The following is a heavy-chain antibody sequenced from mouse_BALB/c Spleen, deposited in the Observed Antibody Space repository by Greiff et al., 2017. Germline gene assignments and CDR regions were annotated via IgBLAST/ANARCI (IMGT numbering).Heavy chain of an antibody. CDR3: TRSYYRYDDYYAMDY. Sequence: QVHVKQSGAELVRSGASVKLSCKASGYTFTSYYMYWVKQRPGQGLEWIGEINPSNGGTNFNEKFKSKATLTVDKSSSTAYMQLSSLTSEDSAVYYCTRSYYRYDDYYAMDYWGQGTSVTVSS. CDR2: INPSNGGT. CDR1: GYTFTSYY. V-gene: IGHV1S81*02. D-gene: IGHD2-14*01. J-gene: IGHJ4*01.